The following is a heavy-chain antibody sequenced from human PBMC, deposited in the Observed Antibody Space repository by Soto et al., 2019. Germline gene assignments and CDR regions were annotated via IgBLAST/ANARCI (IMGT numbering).Heavy chain of an antibody. CDR2: IYYSGST. V-gene: IGHV4-59*08. Sequence: SETLSLTCTVSGGSISSYYWSWIRQPPGKGLEWIGYIYYSGSTNYNPSLKSRVTISVDTSKNQFSLKLSSVTAADTAVYYCARRVGTSCYMGAICYYYYYMDVWGKGTTVTVSS. J-gene: IGHJ6*03. D-gene: IGHD2-2*02. CDR3: ARRVGTSCYMGAICYYYYYMDV. CDR1: GGSISSYY.